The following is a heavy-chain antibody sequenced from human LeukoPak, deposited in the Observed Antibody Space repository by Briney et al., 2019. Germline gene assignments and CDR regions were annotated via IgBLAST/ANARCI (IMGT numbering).Heavy chain of an antibody. V-gene: IGHV3-23*01. CDR2: ISGSGGST. J-gene: IGHJ4*02. Sequence: GGSLRLSCAASGFTFSSYAMSWVRQAPGKGLEWVSAISGSGGSTYYADSVKGRFTISRDNSKNTLYLQMNSLRAEDTAVYYCAKGGSSSSSWPQGFDYWGQGTLVTVSS. CDR3: AKGGSSSSSWPQGFDY. D-gene: IGHD6-13*01. CDR1: GFTFSSYA.